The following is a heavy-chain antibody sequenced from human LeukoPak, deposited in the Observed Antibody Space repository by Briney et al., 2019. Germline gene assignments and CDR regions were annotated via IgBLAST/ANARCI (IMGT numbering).Heavy chain of an antibody. J-gene: IGHJ4*02. CDR1: GFTFSNYP. Sequence: GGSLRLSCAASGFTFSNYPMSWVRQAPGKGLEWVSLISGSGGNTNYVDSVKGRFTISRDNSKNTLYLQLNSLRADDTAVYYCARERVTTTSFDYWGQGILVTVSS. CDR3: ARERVTTTSFDY. D-gene: IGHD4-17*01. V-gene: IGHV3-23*01. CDR2: ISGSGGNT.